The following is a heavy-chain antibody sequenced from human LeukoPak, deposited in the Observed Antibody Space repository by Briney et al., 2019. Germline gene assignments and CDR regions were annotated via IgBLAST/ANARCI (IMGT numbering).Heavy chain of an antibody. D-gene: IGHD2-2*01. CDR3: ARAQEGCSRASCYLEP. J-gene: IGHJ5*02. CDR1: GVSISSGGYS. V-gene: IGHV4-30-2*01. CDR2: IYHSGST. Sequence: SETLSLTCAVSGVSISSGGYSWSWIRQPPGKGLEWIGYIYHSGSTYYDPSLKSRVTISVDRSKNQFSLKPSSVTAADTALYYCARAQEGCSRASCYLEPWGQGTLVTVSS.